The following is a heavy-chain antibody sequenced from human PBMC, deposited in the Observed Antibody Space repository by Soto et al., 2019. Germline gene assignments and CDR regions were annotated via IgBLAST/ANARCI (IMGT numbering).Heavy chain of an antibody. J-gene: IGHJ4*02. V-gene: IGHV3-48*04. CDR2: ISGLSATT. Sequence: DVVLVNSGGGFVRPGESLRLSCGASGFRFTSFGMNWVRQGPGKGLEWLSYISGLSATTYYADSVRGRFTVSRDNDMNLVSLQLNNLRGDNTAVYYSTRGGAARPDYWGQGSRVVVSS. CDR3: TRGGAARPDY. CDR1: GFRFTSFG. D-gene: IGHD2-15*01.